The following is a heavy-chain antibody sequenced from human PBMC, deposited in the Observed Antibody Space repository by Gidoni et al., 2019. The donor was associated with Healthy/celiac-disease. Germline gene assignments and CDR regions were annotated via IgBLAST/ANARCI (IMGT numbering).Heavy chain of an antibody. CDR2: INHSGST. CDR3: ARGDTLGYCSSTSCHFDY. CDR1: GGSFSGYY. D-gene: IGHD2-2*01. J-gene: IGHJ4*02. Sequence: QVQLQQWGAGLLKPSETLSLTCAVYGGSFSGYYWSWIRQPPGKGLEWIGEINHSGSTNYNPSLKSRVTISVDTSKNQFSLKLSSVTAADTAVYYCARGDTLGYCSSTSCHFDYWGQGTLVTVSS. V-gene: IGHV4-34*01.